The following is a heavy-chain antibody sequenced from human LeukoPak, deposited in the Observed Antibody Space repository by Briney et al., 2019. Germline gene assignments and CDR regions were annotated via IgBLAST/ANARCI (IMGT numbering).Heavy chain of an antibody. CDR2: IKEDGGEK. J-gene: IGHJ4*02. Sequence: GGSMRLSCEAYGFTFSTYWMSWVRQAPGKGLEWVANIKEDGGEKYYVDSVKGRFTISRDNAKNSLYLQMNSLRAEDTAVYYCARDSGLTTVTTYWDYWGQGTLVTVSS. V-gene: IGHV3-7*05. CDR3: ARDSGLTTVTTYWDY. CDR1: GFTFSTYW. D-gene: IGHD4-17*01.